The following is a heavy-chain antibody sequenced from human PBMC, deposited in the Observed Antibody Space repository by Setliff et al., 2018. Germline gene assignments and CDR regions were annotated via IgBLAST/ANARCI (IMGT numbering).Heavy chain of an antibody. CDR2: MNPNSGNT. D-gene: IGHD3-10*01. J-gene: IGHJ4*02. CDR3: ARGGSGSYYWY. Sequence: ASVKVSCKASGYSFSIYSIHWVRQAPGQGLEWMGWMNPNSGNTGYAQKFQGRVTMTRNTSISTAYMELSSLRSEDTAVYYCARGGSGSYYWYWGQGTLVTVSS. CDR1: GYSFSIYS. V-gene: IGHV1-8*02.